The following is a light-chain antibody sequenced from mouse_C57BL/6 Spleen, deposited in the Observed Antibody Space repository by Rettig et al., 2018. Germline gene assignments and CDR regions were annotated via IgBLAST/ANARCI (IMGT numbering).Light chain of an antibody. J-gene: IGKJ5*01. CDR3: QNGHSFPLT. CDR1: QSSSDY. CDR2: YAS. Sequence: DIVMTQSPATLSVTPGDRVSLSCRASQSSSDYLHWYQQKSHESPRRLIKYASQSISGIPSRFSGSGSGSDFTLSINSVEPEDVGVYYCQNGHSFPLTFGAGTKLELK. V-gene: IGKV5-39*01.